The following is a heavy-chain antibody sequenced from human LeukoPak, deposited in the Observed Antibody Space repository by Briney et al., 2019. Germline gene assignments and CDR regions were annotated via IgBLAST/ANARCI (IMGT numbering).Heavy chain of an antibody. V-gene: IGHV5-51*01. D-gene: IGHD3-16*02. CDR3: ARGGNDYVWGSYRLDY. J-gene: IGHJ4*02. CDR1: GYSFTSYW. CDR2: IYPGDSDT. Sequence: GESLKISCKGSGYSFTSYWIGWVRQMPGKGLEWMGIIYPGDSDTRYSPSFQGQVTISADKFISTAYLQWSSLKASDTAMYYCARGGNDYVWGSYRLDYWGQGTLVTVSS.